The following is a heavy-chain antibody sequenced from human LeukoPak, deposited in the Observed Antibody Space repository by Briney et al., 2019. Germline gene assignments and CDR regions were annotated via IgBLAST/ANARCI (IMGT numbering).Heavy chain of an antibody. V-gene: IGHV3-21*04. CDR2: ISSSSSYI. CDR3: ARGDRYSSSSLFDY. D-gene: IGHD6-13*01. CDR1: GFTFSSYS. Sequence: GGSLRLSCAASGFTFSSYSMNWVRQAPGKGLEWVSSISSSSSYIYYADSVKGRFTISRDNAKNSLYLQMNSLRAEDTALYYCARGDRYSSSSLFDYWGQGTLVTVSS. J-gene: IGHJ4*02.